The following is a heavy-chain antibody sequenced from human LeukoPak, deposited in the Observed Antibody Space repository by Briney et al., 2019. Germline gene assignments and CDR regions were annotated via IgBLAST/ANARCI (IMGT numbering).Heavy chain of an antibody. Sequence: SVKVSCKASGGTFSSYAISWVRQAPGQGLEWMGGIIPIFGTANYAQKFQGRVTITTDESTSIAYMELSSLRSEDTAVYYCARDRGNYYDSSGYYYSFDYWGQGTLVTVSS. V-gene: IGHV1-69*05. CDR1: GGTFSSYA. CDR2: IIPIFGTA. CDR3: ARDRGNYYDSSGYYYSFDY. D-gene: IGHD3-22*01. J-gene: IGHJ4*02.